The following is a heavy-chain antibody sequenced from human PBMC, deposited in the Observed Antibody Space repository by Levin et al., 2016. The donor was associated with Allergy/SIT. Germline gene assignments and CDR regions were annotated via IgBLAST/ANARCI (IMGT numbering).Heavy chain of an antibody. D-gene: IGHD2-2*01. CDR2: ISGSGGST. Sequence: VRQAPGKGLEWVSAISGSGGSTYYADSVKGRFTISRDNSKNTLYLQMNSLRAEDTAVYYCGVVPAATIPRGKYYYYGMDVWGQGTTVTVSS. CDR3: GVVPAATIPRGKYYYYGMDV. J-gene: IGHJ6*02. V-gene: IGHV3-23*01.